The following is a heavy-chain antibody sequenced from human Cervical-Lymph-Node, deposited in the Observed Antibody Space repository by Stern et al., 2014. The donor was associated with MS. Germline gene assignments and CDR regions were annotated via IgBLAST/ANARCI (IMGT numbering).Heavy chain of an antibody. V-gene: IGHV3-21*01. CDR1: GFTFSSYS. Sequence: EVQLVQSGGGLVKPGGSLRLSCAASGFTFSSYSMNWVRQAPGKGLEWVSSISSSSSYIYYADSVKGRFTISRDNAKNSLYLQMNSLRAEDTAVYYCARDREPDYVLRFLEWFRGMDVWGQGTTVTVSS. CDR2: ISSSSSYI. J-gene: IGHJ6*02. CDR3: ARDREPDYVLRFLEWFRGMDV. D-gene: IGHD3-3*01.